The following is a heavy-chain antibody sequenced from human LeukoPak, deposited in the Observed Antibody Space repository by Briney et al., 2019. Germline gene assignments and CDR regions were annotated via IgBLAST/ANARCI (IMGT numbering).Heavy chain of an antibody. CDR2: INPNSGGT. V-gene: IGHV1-2*02. CDR3: ASRTTHTTESYYYYYMDV. CDR1: GYTFTGYY. J-gene: IGHJ6*03. Sequence: ASVKVSCKASGYTFTGYYMHWVRQAPGQGLEWMGWINPNSGGTNYAQKFQGRVTITADKSTSTAYMELSSLRSEDTAVYYCASRTTHTTESYYYYYMDVWGKGTTVTVSS. D-gene: IGHD1-1*01.